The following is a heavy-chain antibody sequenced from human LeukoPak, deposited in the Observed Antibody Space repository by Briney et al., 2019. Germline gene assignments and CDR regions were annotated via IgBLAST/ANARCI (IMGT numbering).Heavy chain of an antibody. J-gene: IGHJ5*02. CDR3: ARIYYDSWSGYSWFDP. Sequence: PGGSLRLSCAASGFTFSSYSMNWVRQAPGKGLEWVSYISSSSSTIYYADSVKGRFTISRDNAKNSLYLQMNSLRVDDTAVYHCARIYYDSWSGYSWFDPWGQGILVTVSS. CDR2: ISSSSSTI. CDR1: GFTFSSYS. V-gene: IGHV3-48*01. D-gene: IGHD3-3*01.